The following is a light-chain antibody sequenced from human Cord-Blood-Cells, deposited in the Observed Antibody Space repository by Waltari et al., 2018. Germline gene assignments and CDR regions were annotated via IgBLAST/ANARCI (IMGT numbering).Light chain of an antibody. CDR3: QQYNSYSYT. CDR1: QSISSW. Sequence: DIQTTLPSSPLAASVVDRVTITCRASQSISSWLAWYQQKPGKAPKLLIYKASSLESGVPSRFSGSGSGTEFTLTISSLQPDDFATYYCQQYNSYSYTFGQGTKLEIK. CDR2: KAS. V-gene: IGKV1-5*03. J-gene: IGKJ2*01.